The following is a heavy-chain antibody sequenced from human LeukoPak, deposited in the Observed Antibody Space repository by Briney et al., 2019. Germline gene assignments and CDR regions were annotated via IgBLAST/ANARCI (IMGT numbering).Heavy chain of an antibody. J-gene: IGHJ4*02. Sequence: GGSLRLSCAASGFTFSSYSMNWVRQAPGKGLEWVSYISSGSSIIYYADSVKGRFTISRDNAKNSLYLQMSSLRDEDTAVYYCAREPFDYWGQGTLVTVSS. CDR3: AREPFDY. V-gene: IGHV3-48*02. CDR2: ISSGSSII. CDR1: GFTFSSYS.